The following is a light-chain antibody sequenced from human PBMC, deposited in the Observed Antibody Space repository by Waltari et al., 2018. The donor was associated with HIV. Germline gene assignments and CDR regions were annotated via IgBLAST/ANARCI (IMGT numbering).Light chain of an antibody. CDR3: CSHAGNFIFA. J-gene: IGLJ1*01. CDR1: SSYVDTF. CDR2: DVH. Sequence: QSALTQPNSVSGSHGQSLTISCTGTSSYVDTFVSWYQQHPGKAPKVISYDVHKRPSGVPDRFSGSKSGNTAFLTISGLQAEDEAEYHCCSHAGNFIFAFGSGTKVTVL. V-gene: IGLV2-11*01.